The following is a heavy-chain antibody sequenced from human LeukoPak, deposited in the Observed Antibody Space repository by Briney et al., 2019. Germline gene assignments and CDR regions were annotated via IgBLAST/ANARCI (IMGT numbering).Heavy chain of an antibody. D-gene: IGHD3-22*01. CDR2: ISSSSSTI. CDR1: GFTFSSYS. V-gene: IGHV3-48*02. J-gene: IGHJ4*02. Sequence: GGSLRLSCAASGFTFSSYSMNWVRQAPGKGLEWVSYISSSSSTIYYADSVKGRFTISRDNAKNSLYLQMNSLRDEDTAVYYCAREVLYYYDSSAGRGFDYWGQGTLVTVSS. CDR3: AREVLYYYDSSAGRGFDY.